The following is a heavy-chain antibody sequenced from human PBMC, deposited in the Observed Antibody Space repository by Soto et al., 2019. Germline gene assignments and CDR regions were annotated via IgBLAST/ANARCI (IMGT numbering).Heavy chain of an antibody. V-gene: IGHV1-18*01. J-gene: IGHJ4*02. CDR3: ASVWFGEFLYQFDD. CDR1: GYTFTSYG. D-gene: IGHD3-10*01. Sequence: GASVKVSCKPSGYTFTSYGITWVRQAPGQGLEWMGWISAYNGNTNYAQKFQGRVTMTTDTSTSTAYMELRSLGSDDTAVYYCASVWFGEFLYQFDDWGPGTLVTLSS. CDR2: ISAYNGNT.